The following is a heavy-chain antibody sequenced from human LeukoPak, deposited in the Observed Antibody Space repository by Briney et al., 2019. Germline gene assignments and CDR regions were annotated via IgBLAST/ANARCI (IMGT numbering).Heavy chain of an antibody. CDR3: ARESDSSGWYDS. J-gene: IGHJ5*01. V-gene: IGHV3-43*02. Sequence: PGGSLRLSCAAPGFSFDDYAIHWVRHAPGKGLEWDSLISGDGGSTFYADSVKGRFTISRDNSKNSLYLQMSSLRSEDTALYYCARESDSSGWYDSWGQGTLVTVSS. D-gene: IGHD3-22*01. CDR1: GFSFDDYA. CDR2: ISGDGGST.